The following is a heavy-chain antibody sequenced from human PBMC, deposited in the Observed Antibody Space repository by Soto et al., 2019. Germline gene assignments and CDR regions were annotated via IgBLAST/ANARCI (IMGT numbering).Heavy chain of an antibody. Sequence: EVQLVESGGGLVQPGGSLRLSCAASGFTFSSYDMHWVRQATGKGLEWVSAIGTAGDTYYPGSVKGRFIISRENAKNSLYLQMNSLRAGDTAVYYCARAGYYYDSSGYLVLGYFDYWGQGTLVTVSS. J-gene: IGHJ4*02. CDR2: IGTAGDT. V-gene: IGHV3-13*01. D-gene: IGHD3-22*01. CDR3: ARAGYYYDSSGYLVLGYFDY. CDR1: GFTFSSYD.